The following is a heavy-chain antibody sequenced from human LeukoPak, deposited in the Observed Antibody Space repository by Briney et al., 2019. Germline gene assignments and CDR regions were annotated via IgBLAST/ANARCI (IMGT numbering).Heavy chain of an antibody. Sequence: GGSLRLSCAASGLTFSNAWMSWVRQAPGKGLEWVGRIKSKTDGGTTDYAAPVKGRFTISRDDSKNTLYLQMNSLKTEDTAVYYCTTEHIAVAGQSRERPPYPFDYWGQGTLVTVST. D-gene: IGHD6-19*01. CDR3: TTEHIAVAGQSRERPPYPFDY. J-gene: IGHJ4*02. CDR1: GLTFSNAW. V-gene: IGHV3-15*01. CDR2: IKSKTDGGTT.